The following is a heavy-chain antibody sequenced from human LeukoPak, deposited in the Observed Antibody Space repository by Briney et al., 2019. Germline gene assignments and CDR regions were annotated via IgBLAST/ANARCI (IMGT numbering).Heavy chain of an antibody. CDR3: ARGNAWDRSRDWFDP. V-gene: IGHV4-39*07. Sequence: SETLSLTCTVSGGSLSSSSYYWGWIRQPPGKGLEWIGSIYYSGSTYYNPSLKSRVTISVDTSKNQFSLKLSSVTAADTAVYYCARGNAWDRSRDWFDPWGQGTLVTVSS. J-gene: IGHJ5*02. D-gene: IGHD3-16*01. CDR2: IYYSGST. CDR1: GGSLSSSSYY.